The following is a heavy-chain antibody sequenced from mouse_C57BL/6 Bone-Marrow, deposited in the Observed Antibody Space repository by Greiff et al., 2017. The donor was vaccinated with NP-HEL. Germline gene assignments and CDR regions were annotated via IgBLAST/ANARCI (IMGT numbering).Heavy chain of an antibody. V-gene: IGHV2-2*01. CDR1: GFSFTSYG. Sequence: QVRLKESGPGLVQPSQSLSITCTVSGFSFTSYGVHWVRQSPGKGLEWLGVIWSGGSTDYNAAFLSRLSISKDNDKSQVFLKMKSRQADDTAIYYCARKGLTGECAYWGQGTLVTVSA. D-gene: IGHD4-1*01. J-gene: IGHJ3*01. CDR3: ARKGLTGECAY. CDR2: IWSGGST.